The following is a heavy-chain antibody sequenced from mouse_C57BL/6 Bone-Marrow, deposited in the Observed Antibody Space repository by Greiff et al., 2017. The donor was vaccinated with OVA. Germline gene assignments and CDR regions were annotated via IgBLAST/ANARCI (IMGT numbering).Heavy chain of an antibody. V-gene: IGHV1-4*01. CDR3: ARGDGSSYGYFDY. J-gene: IGHJ2*01. Sequence: QVQLQQSGAELARPGASVKMSCKASGYTFTSYTMHWVKPRPGQGLEWIGYINPSSGYTKYNQKFKDKATLTADKSSSTAYMQLSSLTSEDSAVYYCARGDGSSYGYFDYWGQGTTLTVSS. D-gene: IGHD1-1*01. CDR1: GYTFTSYT. CDR2: INPSSGYT.